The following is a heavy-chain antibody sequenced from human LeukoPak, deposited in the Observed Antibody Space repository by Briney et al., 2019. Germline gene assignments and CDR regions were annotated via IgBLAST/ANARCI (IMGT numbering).Heavy chain of an antibody. CDR2: IYPGDSDT. D-gene: IGHD4-17*01. Sequence: GESLKISCXGSGYSFTSYWIGWVRQMTGKGLEWMRIIYPGDSDTRYSPSFQGQVTISADKSISTAYLQWSSLKASDTAMYYCARLTTVTKSYFDYRGQGTLVTVSS. V-gene: IGHV5-51*01. CDR1: GYSFTSYW. CDR3: ARLTTVTKSYFDY. J-gene: IGHJ4*02.